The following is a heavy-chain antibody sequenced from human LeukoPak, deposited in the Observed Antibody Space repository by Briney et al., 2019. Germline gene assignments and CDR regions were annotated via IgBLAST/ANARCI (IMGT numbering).Heavy chain of an antibody. Sequence: GGSLRLSCAASGFTFDDYGMRWVRQAPGKGLEWVSGINWNGGSTGYATSVKGRFTIYRDNAKNSLYLQMNSLRGEDTAVYYCARAAHRAWEFDYWGRGTLVTVSS. J-gene: IGHJ4*02. V-gene: IGHV3-20*04. CDR3: ARAAHRAWEFDY. CDR2: INWNGGST. CDR1: GFTFDDYG. D-gene: IGHD1-26*01.